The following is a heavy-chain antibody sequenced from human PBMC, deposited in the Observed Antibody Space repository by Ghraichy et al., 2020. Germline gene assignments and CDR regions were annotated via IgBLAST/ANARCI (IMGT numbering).Heavy chain of an antibody. Sequence: SETLSLTCAVYGGSFSGYYWSWIRQPPGKGLEWIGEINHSGSTNYNPSLKSRVTISVDTSKNQFSLKLSSVTAADTAVYYCARGPRITQVGVAGTTYYYYGMDVWGQGTTVTVSS. D-gene: IGHD6-19*01. CDR1: GGSFSGYY. J-gene: IGHJ6*02. CDR2: INHSGST. CDR3: ARGPRITQVGVAGTTYYYYGMDV. V-gene: IGHV4-34*01.